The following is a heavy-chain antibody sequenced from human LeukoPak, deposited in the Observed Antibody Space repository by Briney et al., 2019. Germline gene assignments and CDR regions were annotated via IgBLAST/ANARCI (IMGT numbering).Heavy chain of an antibody. CDR3: ARAIAARPVPFDY. Sequence: ASVKVSCKASGGTFSSYAISWVRQAPGQGLEWMGGIIPIFGTANYAQKFQGRVTITADESTSTAYMELSSLRSEDTAVYYCARAIAARPVPFDYWGQGTLVTVSS. CDR2: IIPIFGTA. J-gene: IGHJ4*02. D-gene: IGHD6-6*01. V-gene: IGHV1-69*13. CDR1: GGTFSSYA.